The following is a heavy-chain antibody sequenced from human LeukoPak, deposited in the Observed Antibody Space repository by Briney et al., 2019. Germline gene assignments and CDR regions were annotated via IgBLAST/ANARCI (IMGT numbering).Heavy chain of an antibody. CDR3: ARSGYVFTGYFDY. CDR2: INHSGRT. CDR1: GGSFSGYY. D-gene: IGHD5-12*01. Sequence: PSETLSLTCAVYGGSFSGYYWSWIRQPPGKGLEWIGEINHSGRTNYNPSLKSRVTISVDTSKNQFSLKLSSVTAADTAVYFCARSGYVFTGYFDYWGQGTLVTVSS. V-gene: IGHV4-34*01. J-gene: IGHJ4*02.